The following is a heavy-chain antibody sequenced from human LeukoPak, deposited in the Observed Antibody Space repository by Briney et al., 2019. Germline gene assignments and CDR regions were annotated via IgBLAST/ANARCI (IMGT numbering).Heavy chain of an antibody. D-gene: IGHD5-18*01. CDR2: IKKDGSEK. CDR3: ARDLSGVTGYTYGRGIDY. CDR1: GFSFSRYW. Sequence: GGSLRLSCEASGFSFSRYWMSWVRQAPGKGLEWVANIKKDGSEKYYVDSVKGRFTISRDNAKTSLYLQMNSLRAEDTAVYYCARDLSGVTGYTYGRGIDYWGQGTLVTVSS. J-gene: IGHJ4*02. V-gene: IGHV3-7*01.